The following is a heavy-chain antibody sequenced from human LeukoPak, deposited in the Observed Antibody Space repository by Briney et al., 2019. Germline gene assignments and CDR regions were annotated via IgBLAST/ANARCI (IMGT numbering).Heavy chain of an antibody. CDR2: ISYDGSNK. CDR3: ARGYCSGGSCLPPYYYYGMDV. V-gene: IGHV3-30*03. J-gene: IGHJ6*02. D-gene: IGHD2-15*01. Sequence: GGSLRLSCAASGFTFSSYGMHWVRQAPGKGLEWVAVISYDGSNKYYADSVKGRFTISRDNSKNTLYLQMNSLRAEDTAVYYCARGYCSGGSCLPPYYYYGMDVWGQGTTVTVSS. CDR1: GFTFSSYG.